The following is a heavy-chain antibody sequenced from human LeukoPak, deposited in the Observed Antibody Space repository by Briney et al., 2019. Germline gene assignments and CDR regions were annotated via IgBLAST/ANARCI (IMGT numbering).Heavy chain of an antibody. CDR3: ASTVGGRDYDFWSGYYYFDY. Sequence: SETLSLTCAVYGGSFSGYYWSWIRQPPGKGLEWIGEINHSGSTNYNPSLKSRVTISVDTSKNQFSLKLSSVTAADTAVYYCASTVGGRDYDFWSGYYYFDYWGQGTLVTVSS. CDR1: GGSFSGYY. J-gene: IGHJ4*02. D-gene: IGHD3-3*01. CDR2: INHSGST. V-gene: IGHV4-34*01.